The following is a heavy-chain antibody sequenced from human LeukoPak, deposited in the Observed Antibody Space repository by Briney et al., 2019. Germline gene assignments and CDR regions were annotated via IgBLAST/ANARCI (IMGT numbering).Heavy chain of an antibody. CDR1: GYTFTGYY. V-gene: IGHV1-2*02. CDR2: INPNSGGT. CDR3: ARVLSRWLQLHYFDY. D-gene: IGHD5-24*01. Sequence: GASVKVSCKASGYTFTGYYMHWVRQAPGQGLEWMGWINPNSGGTNYAQKFQGRVTMTRDTSISTAYMELSRLRSDDTAVYYCARVLSRWLQLHYFDYWGQETLVTVSS. J-gene: IGHJ4*02.